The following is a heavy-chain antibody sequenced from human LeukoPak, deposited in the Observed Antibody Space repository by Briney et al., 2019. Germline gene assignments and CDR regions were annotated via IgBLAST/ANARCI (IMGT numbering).Heavy chain of an antibody. J-gene: IGHJ4*02. V-gene: IGHV4-34*01. Sequence: SETLSLTCTVSGGSISSYYWSWIRQPPGKGLEWIGEINHSGSTNYNPSLKSRVTISVDTSKNQFSLRLSSVTAADTAVYYCARVTGYMIEDYFDYWGQGTLVTVSS. D-gene: IGHD3-22*01. CDR1: GGSISSYY. CDR3: ARVTGYMIEDYFDY. CDR2: INHSGST.